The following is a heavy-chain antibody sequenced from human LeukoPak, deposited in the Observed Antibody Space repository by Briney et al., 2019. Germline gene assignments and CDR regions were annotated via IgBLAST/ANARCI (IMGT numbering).Heavy chain of an antibody. J-gene: IGHJ4*02. Sequence: GGSLRLSCAASGFTVSNNYMNWVRQAPGKGLEWVAVIYSGGTIYYADSVKGRFTISRDNSKSTLYLQMNSLRPEDTGVYYCARDFLTTTNDFWGQGILVTVSS. CDR3: ARDFLTTTNDF. CDR1: GFTVSNNY. CDR2: IYSGGTI. V-gene: IGHV3-66*02. D-gene: IGHD1/OR15-1a*01.